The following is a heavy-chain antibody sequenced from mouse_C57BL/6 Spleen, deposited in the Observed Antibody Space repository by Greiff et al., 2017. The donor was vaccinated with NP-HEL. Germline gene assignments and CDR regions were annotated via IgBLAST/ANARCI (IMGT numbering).Heavy chain of an antibody. D-gene: IGHD1-1*01. Sequence: EVQLVESGGDLVKPGGSLKLSCAASGFTFSSYGMSWVRQTPDKRLEWVATISSGGSYTYYPDSVKGRFTISRDNAKNTLYLQMSSLKSEDTAMYYCARHITTVRSYWYFDVWGTGTTVTVSS. J-gene: IGHJ1*03. CDR3: ARHITTVRSYWYFDV. CDR2: ISSGGSYT. V-gene: IGHV5-6*01. CDR1: GFTFSSYG.